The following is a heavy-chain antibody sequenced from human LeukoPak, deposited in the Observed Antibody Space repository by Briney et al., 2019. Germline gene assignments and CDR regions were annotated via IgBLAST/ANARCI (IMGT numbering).Heavy chain of an antibody. CDR3: AKQDTAMVAGLDAFDI. CDR1: GFTVSSNY. Sequence: GGSLRLSCAASGFTVSSNYMSWVRQAPGKGLEWVSVIYSGGSTYYADSVKGRFTISRDNSKNTLYLQMNSLRAEDTAVYYCAKQDTAMVAGLDAFDIWGQGTMVTGSS. D-gene: IGHD5-18*01. V-gene: IGHV3-66*01. J-gene: IGHJ3*02. CDR2: IYSGGST.